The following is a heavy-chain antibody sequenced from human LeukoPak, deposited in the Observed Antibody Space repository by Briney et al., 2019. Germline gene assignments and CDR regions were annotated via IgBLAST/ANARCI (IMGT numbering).Heavy chain of an antibody. CDR3: ARYRDGSGSHYYAFDI. CDR1: GCSFTSYW. CDR2: IDPSDSYT. V-gene: IGHV5-10-1*01. Sequence: PGESLKISCKGSGCSFTSYWISWVRQMPGKGLEWMGRIDPSDSYTKYSPSFQGHVTISADKSISTAYLQWSSLKASDTAMYYCARYRDGSGSHYYAFDIWGQGTMVTVSS. D-gene: IGHD3-10*01. J-gene: IGHJ3*02.